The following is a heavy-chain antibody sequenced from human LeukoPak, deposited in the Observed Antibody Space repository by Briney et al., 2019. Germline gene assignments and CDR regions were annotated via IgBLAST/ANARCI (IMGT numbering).Heavy chain of an antibody. CDR3: ARDQRGSTGTFDY. CDR1: GGSISSYY. J-gene: IGHJ4*02. D-gene: IGHD1-14*01. Sequence: SETLSPTCTVSGGSISSYYWSWIRQPPGKGLEWIGYIYYSGSTNYNPSLKSRVTISVDTSKNQFSLKLSSVTAADTAVYYCARDQRGSTGTFDYWGQGTLVTVSS. CDR2: IYYSGST. V-gene: IGHV4-59*01.